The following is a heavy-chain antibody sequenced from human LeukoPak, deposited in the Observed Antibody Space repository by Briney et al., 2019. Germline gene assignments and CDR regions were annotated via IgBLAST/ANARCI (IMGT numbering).Heavy chain of an antibody. V-gene: IGHV4-61*01. J-gene: IGHJ2*01. CDR2: IYYSGST. D-gene: IGHD2-2*01. Sequence: PSETLSLTCTVSGGSVSSANYYWSWIRQPPGKGLEWIGYIYYSGSTNHNPSLKSRVTISVDTSKNQFSLKLSYLTTADTAVYYCARATSWDQRNFDRPHWYLDLWGRGTLVTVSS. CDR1: GGSVSSANYY. CDR3: ARATSWDQRNFDRPHWYLDL.